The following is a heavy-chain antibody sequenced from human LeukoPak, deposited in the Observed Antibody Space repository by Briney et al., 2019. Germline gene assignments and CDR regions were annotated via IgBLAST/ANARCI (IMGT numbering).Heavy chain of an antibody. Sequence: PGRSLRLSCAASGFTFSSYAMHWVRQAPGKGLEWVAIISYDGTKKYYADSVKGRFTISRDNSKNTLYPQMNSPRPEDTAMYYCARELSGSLDYWGQGTLVTVSS. J-gene: IGHJ4*02. CDR3: ARELSGSLDY. CDR1: GFTFSSYA. CDR2: ISYDGTKK. D-gene: IGHD1-26*01. V-gene: IGHV3-30-3*01.